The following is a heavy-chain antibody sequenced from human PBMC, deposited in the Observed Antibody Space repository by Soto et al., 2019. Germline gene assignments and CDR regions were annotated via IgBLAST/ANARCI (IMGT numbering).Heavy chain of an antibody. CDR1: GFTFSSYG. J-gene: IGHJ4*02. D-gene: IGHD5-18*01. V-gene: IGHV3-30*18. CDR3: AKGRMWIQLWLDY. Sequence: GGSLRLSCAASGFTFSSYGMHWVRQAPGKGLEWVAVISYDGSSKYYADSVKGRFTISRDNSKNTLYLQMNSLRAEDTAVYYCAKGRMWIQLWLDYWGQGTLVTVSS. CDR2: ISYDGSSK.